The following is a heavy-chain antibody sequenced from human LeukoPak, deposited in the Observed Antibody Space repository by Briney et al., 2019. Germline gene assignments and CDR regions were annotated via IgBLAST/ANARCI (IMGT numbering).Heavy chain of an antibody. CDR2: IIPILGIA. Sequence: ASVKVSCKASGGTFSSYAISWVRQAPGQGLEWMGRIIPILGIANYAQKFQGRVTITADKSTSTAYMELSSLRSEDTAVYYCARGRGKYCSSTSCRNWFDPWGQGTLVTVSS. V-gene: IGHV1-69*04. CDR3: ARGRGKYCSSTSCRNWFDP. J-gene: IGHJ5*02. D-gene: IGHD2-2*01. CDR1: GGTFSSYA.